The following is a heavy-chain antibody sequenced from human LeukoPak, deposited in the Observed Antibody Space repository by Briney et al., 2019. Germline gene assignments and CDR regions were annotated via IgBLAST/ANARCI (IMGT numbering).Heavy chain of an antibody. D-gene: IGHD4-23*01. CDR1: RFTFSDYG. J-gene: IGHJ4*02. Sequence: PGGSLRLSCTASRFTFSDYGMHWVRQAPGKGLEWVAFISFDGSNKYYADSVKGRFTISRDNSKNTLYLQMNSLRTEDTAVYHCAKELDYGGNSPFHYWGQGTLVTVSS. CDR3: AKELDYGGNSPFHY. V-gene: IGHV3-30*18. CDR2: ISFDGSNK.